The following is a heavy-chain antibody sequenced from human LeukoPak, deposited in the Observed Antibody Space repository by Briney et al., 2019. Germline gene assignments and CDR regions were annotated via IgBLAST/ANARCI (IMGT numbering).Heavy chain of an antibody. J-gene: IGHJ5*02. V-gene: IGHV4-59*01. CDR2: IYYSGST. CDR1: GGSISSYY. CDR3: ARDLGSHPANWFDP. Sequence: PSETLSLTCTVSGGSISSYYWSWIRQPPGKGLEWIGYIYYSGSTNYNPSLKSRVTTSVDTSKNQFSLKLSSVTAADTAVYYCARDLGSHPANWFDPWGQGTLVTVSS. D-gene: IGHD6-13*01.